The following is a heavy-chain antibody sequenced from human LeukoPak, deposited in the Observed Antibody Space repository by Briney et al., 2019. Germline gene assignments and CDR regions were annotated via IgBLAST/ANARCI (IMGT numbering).Heavy chain of an antibody. CDR1: GYTFTSYG. Sequence: ASVKVSCKASGYTFTSYGISWVRQAPGQGLERMGWISAYNGNTNYAQKLQGRVTMTTDTSTSTAYMELRSLRSDDTAVYYCARRRFISGTSSSYFDLWGQGTLVTVSS. CDR3: ARRRFISGTSSSYFDL. D-gene: IGHD1-7*01. J-gene: IGHJ5*02. V-gene: IGHV1-18*01. CDR2: ISAYNGNT.